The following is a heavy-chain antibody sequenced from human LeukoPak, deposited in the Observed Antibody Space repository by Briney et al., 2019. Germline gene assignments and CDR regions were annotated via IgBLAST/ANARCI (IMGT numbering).Heavy chain of an antibody. D-gene: IGHD7-27*01. CDR3: ARVNVAWGGGVGYYFDY. CDR2: IYYSGST. Sequence: SETLSLTCTVSGGSISSYYWSWIRQPPGKGLEWIGYIYYSGSTNYNPSLKSRVTISVDTSKNQFSLKLSSVTAADTAVYYCARVNVAWGGGVGYYFDYWGQGTLVTVSS. CDR1: GGSISSYY. V-gene: IGHV4-59*01. J-gene: IGHJ4*02.